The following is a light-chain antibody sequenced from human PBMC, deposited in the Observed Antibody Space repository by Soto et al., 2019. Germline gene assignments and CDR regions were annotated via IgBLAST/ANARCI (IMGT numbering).Light chain of an antibody. CDR1: QSIVRY. CDR2: GAS. J-gene: IGKJ4*01. CDR3: QEGFSVLVT. V-gene: IGKV1-39*01. Sequence: DIQMTQSPSSLSASVGDRVTITCRASQSIVRYLNWYQQKPGKAPKLLIYGASNLQSGVPSRFSGSGSGPDFTLTISSLQPEDSATYYCQEGFSVLVTFGGGTKVEIK.